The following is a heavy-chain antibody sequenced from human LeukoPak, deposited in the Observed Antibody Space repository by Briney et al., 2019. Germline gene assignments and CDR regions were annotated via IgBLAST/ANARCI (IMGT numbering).Heavy chain of an antibody. V-gene: IGHV1-18*01. CDR2: ISAYNGNT. J-gene: IGHJ3*02. D-gene: IGHD3-10*01. Sequence: ASVKVSCKASGYTFTSYGISWVRQAPGQGLEWMGWISAYNGNTNYAQKLQARVTMNTDTSTSTAYMGLRSLRSNDTAVYYCARDLVWFGESPEDAFDIWGQGTMVTVSS. CDR3: ARDLVWFGESPEDAFDI. CDR1: GYTFTSYG.